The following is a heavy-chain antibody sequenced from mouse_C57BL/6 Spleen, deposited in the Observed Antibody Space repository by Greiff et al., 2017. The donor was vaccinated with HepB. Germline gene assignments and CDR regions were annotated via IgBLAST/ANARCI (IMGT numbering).Heavy chain of an antibody. CDR2: IYPGDGDT. CDR1: GYAFSSSW. V-gene: IGHV1-82*01. J-gene: IGHJ4*01. Sequence: QVQLKESGPELVKPRASVKISCKASGYAFSSSWMNWVKQRPGKGLEWIGRIYPGDGDTNYNGKFKGKATLTADKSSSTAYMQLSSLTSEDSAVYFCASHYYGSSYEAMDYWGQGTSVTVSS. CDR3: ASHYYGSSYEAMDY. D-gene: IGHD1-1*01.